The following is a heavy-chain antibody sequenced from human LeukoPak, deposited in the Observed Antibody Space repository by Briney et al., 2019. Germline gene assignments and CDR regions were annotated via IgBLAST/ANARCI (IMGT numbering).Heavy chain of an antibody. Sequence: ASVKVSCKASGYTFTGYYMHWVRQAPGQGLEWMGWINPNSGGTNYAQEFQGRVTMTRDTSISTAYMELSRLRSDDTAVYYCARDYDILTGYPSLNWFDPWGQGTLVTVSS. V-gene: IGHV1-2*02. D-gene: IGHD3-9*01. J-gene: IGHJ5*02. CDR1: GYTFTGYY. CDR3: ARDYDILTGYPSLNWFDP. CDR2: INPNSGGT.